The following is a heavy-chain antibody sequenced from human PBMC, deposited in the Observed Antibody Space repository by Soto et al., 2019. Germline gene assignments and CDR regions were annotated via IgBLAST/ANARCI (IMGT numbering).Heavy chain of an antibody. D-gene: IGHD6-13*01. J-gene: IGHJ6*02. CDR3: ARDRESSSWYGGMDV. Sequence: SETLSLTCTVSGGSISSGDYYWSWIRQPPGKGLEWIGYIYYSGSTYYNPSLKSRVTISVDTSKNQFSLKLSSVTAADTAVYYCARDRESSSWYGGMDVWAQGTTVTVSS. V-gene: IGHV4-30-4*01. CDR1: GGSISSGDYY. CDR2: IYYSGST.